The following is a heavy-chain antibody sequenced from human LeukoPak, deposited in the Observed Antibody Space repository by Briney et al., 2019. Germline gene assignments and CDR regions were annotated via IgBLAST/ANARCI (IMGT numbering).Heavy chain of an antibody. CDR1: GFTFSNYA. CDR3: AKGHTYGMI. CDR2: IGNSGTIM. J-gene: IGHJ4*02. V-gene: IGHV3-11*01. Sequence: GGSLRLSCAASGFTFSNYAMSWVRQAPGKGLEWVSHIGNSGTIMDYADSVKGRFTISRDNAKDTLYLEMSSLGVDDTAVYYCAKGHTYGMIWGQGTPVTVSS. D-gene: IGHD5-18*01.